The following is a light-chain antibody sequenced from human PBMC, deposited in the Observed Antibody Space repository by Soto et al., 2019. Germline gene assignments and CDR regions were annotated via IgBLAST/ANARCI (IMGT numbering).Light chain of an antibody. V-gene: IGKV1-39*01. CDR1: QSIGSY. Sequence: DIQMTQSPSSLSASVGDRVTITCRASQSIGSYLSWYQQKAGKAPKLLIYNASNLQSWVPSRFSGSGSGTDFTLTISRLQPDDFATYYCQQSSIAPRTFGQGTKVEIK. J-gene: IGKJ2*01. CDR2: NAS. CDR3: QQSSIAPRT.